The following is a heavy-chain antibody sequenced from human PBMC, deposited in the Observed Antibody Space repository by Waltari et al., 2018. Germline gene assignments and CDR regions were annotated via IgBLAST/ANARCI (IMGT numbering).Heavy chain of an antibody. CDR3: ARRSSTGVFRALDI. Sequence: QVHRVEAGGGVGQPGRARKPPRAASGSTFTWYSLNWVRQASGKGLEWVAFISGDGTTDHYADSVKGRFTISRDNSKNTLFLQMYSLKAEDTAIYYCARRSSTGVFRALDIWGQGTMVSVSS. CDR2: ISGDGTTD. D-gene: IGHD2-2*01. V-gene: IGHV3-30*19. CDR1: GSTFTWYS. J-gene: IGHJ3*02.